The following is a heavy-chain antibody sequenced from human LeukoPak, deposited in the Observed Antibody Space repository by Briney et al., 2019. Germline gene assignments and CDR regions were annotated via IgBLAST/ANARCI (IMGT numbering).Heavy chain of an antibody. J-gene: IGHJ4*02. Sequence: PGGSLRLSCAASGFTFSDYWMSWVRQAPGKGLEWVANIKQDGSDKYYVDSVKGRFTISRDNAKNSLYLQMISLRAEDTAVYYCTRDAPGYCSSTSCYVVNYWGQGTLVTVSS. CDR2: IKQDGSDK. D-gene: IGHD2-2*01. CDR1: GFTFSDYW. CDR3: TRDAPGYCSSTSCYVVNY. V-gene: IGHV3-7*01.